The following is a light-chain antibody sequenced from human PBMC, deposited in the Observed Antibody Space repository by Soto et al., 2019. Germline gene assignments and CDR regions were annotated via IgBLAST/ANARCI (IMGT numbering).Light chain of an antibody. CDR3: QQYGRSPRWT. J-gene: IGKJ1*01. CDR2: GAS. V-gene: IGKV3-20*01. CDR1: QSVTSSY. Sequence: EIVLTQSPGTLSLSPGERATLSCRASQSVTSSYLAWYQQKPGQAPRLLIYGASSRATDLPDRFSGSGSGTDFTLTISRLEPEDFALYYCQQYGRSPRWTFGQGTKVEIK.